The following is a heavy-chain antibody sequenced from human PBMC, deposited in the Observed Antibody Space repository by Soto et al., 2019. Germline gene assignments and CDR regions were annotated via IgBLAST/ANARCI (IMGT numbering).Heavy chain of an antibody. J-gene: IGHJ4*02. CDR3: ARWRGTSWFFGFDL. D-gene: IGHD2-2*01. CDR1: GGTFSSYG. CDR2: IIPILDTA. Sequence: QVQLVQSGGEVKEPGSSVKVSCKDSGGTFSSYGFSWIRQAPGQGPEWIGGIIPILDTANYAQRFHGRVTFTADESSTTVYMEVHSLEADDTAFYYCARWRGTSWFFGFDLWGQGTLVTVSS. V-gene: IGHV1-69*01.